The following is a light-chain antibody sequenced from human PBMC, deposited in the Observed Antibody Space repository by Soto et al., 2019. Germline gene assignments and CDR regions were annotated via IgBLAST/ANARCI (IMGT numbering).Light chain of an antibody. CDR2: EAS. V-gene: IGKV1-5*03. CDR3: QHYNSYRK. J-gene: IGKJ1*01. CDR1: QTISIW. Sequence: DIQMTHSPSTLSGSVVYIVTITFRSSQTISIWLAWYQQKPGKAPKLLIYEASTLKSGVPSRFSGSGSGTEFTLTISSLQPDDFATYYCQHYNSYRKFGQGTKVDIK.